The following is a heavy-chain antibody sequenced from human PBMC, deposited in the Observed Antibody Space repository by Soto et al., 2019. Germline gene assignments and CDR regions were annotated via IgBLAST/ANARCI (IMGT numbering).Heavy chain of an antibody. D-gene: IGHD2-2*01. Sequence: GASVKVSCKASGYTFTSYGISWVRQAPGQGLEWMGWSSAYNGNTNYAQKLQGRVTMTTDTSTSTAYMELRSLRSYFTAFYYCATHQAPFDYWGQGTLVTVSS. J-gene: IGHJ4*02. V-gene: IGHV1-18*01. CDR2: SSAYNGNT. CDR1: GYTFTSYG. CDR3: ATHQAPFDY.